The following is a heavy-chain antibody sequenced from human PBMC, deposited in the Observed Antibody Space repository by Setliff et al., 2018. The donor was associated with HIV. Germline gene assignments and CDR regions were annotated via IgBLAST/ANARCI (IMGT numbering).Heavy chain of an antibody. CDR1: GGSITGSPYF. CDR2: IHYTGRT. V-gene: IGHV4-39*02. J-gene: IGHJ5*02. Sequence: PSETLSLTCTVSGGSITGSPYFWGWIRRPPLKGLEWIASIHYTGRTYYNPSLKSRVSTSVDPSKNHLSLKLTSVTAADTAGYYCARVIPAGVPANWFDPWGHGTLVTVSS. CDR3: ARVIPAGVPANWFDP. D-gene: IGHD2-2*01.